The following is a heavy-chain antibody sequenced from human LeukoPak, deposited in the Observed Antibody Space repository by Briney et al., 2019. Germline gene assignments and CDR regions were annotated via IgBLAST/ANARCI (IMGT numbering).Heavy chain of an antibody. J-gene: IGHJ4*02. CDR1: GFTFSSYA. CDR2: IIPIFGTA. D-gene: IGHD2-15*01. Sequence: PGGSLRLSCAASGFTFSSYAISWVRQAPGQGLEWMGGIIPIFGTANYAQKFQGRVTITADKSTGTAYMELSSLRSEDTAVYYCVYSEGRYYFDYWGQGTLVTVSS. V-gene: IGHV1-69*06. CDR3: VYSEGRYYFDY.